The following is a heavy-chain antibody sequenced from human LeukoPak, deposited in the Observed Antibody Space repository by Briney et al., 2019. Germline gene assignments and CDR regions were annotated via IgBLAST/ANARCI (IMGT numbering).Heavy chain of an antibody. Sequence: ASVKVSCKASGYTFTSYYMHWVRQAPGQGLEWMGIINPSGGSTSYAQKFQGRVTMTRDTSTSTVYMELSSLRSEDTAVYYCARRLRSSWYYDAFDIWGQGTMVTVSS. CDR1: GYTFTSYY. D-gene: IGHD6-13*01. J-gene: IGHJ3*02. CDR3: ARRLRSSWYYDAFDI. V-gene: IGHV1-46*01. CDR2: INPSGGST.